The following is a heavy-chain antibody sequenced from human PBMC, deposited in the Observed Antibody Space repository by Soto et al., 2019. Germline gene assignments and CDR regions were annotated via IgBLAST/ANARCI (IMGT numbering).Heavy chain of an antibody. CDR1: GFTFSSYS. D-gene: IGHD3-3*01. Sequence: GSLRLSCAASGFTFSSYSMNWVRQAPGKGLEWVSSISSSSYIYYADSVKGRFTISRDNAKNSLYLQMNSLRAEDTAVYYCARDPPRITIFGVVTGGYYYYYGMDVWGQGTTVTVSS. CDR2: ISSSSYI. J-gene: IGHJ6*02. V-gene: IGHV3-21*01. CDR3: ARDPPRITIFGVVTGGYYYYYGMDV.